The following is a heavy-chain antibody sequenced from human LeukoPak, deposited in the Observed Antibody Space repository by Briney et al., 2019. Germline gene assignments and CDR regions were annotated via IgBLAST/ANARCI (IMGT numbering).Heavy chain of an antibody. V-gene: IGHV3-30*02. CDR1: GFIFSSYG. CDR3: AKGRVGAIDY. D-gene: IGHD1-26*01. CDR2: IRYDGSRK. Sequence: GGSLRLSCAASGFIFSSYGMHWVRQAPDKGLEWVAFIRYDGSRKYYADSVKGRFTISRDNSKSTLSLQMSSLRAEDTAVYYCAKGRVGAIDYWGQGTLVTVSS. J-gene: IGHJ4*02.